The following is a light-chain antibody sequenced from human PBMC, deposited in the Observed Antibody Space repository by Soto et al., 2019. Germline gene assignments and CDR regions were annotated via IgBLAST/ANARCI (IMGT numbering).Light chain of an antibody. CDR2: DSN. V-gene: IGLV1-51*01. J-gene: IGLJ1*01. CDR1: TSNIGNNF. Sequence: QSVLTQPPSVSAAPGQKVTISCSGSTSNIGNNFVSWYQQLPGTAPKLLIYDSNKRPSGIPGRFSGSKSGTSATLDITGLQCGDAADYYGGTRDTSLSGGFVFGTGTKLTVL. CDR3: GTRDTSLSGGFV.